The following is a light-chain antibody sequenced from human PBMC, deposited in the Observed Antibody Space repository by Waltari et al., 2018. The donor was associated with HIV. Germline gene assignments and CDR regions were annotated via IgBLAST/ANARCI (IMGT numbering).Light chain of an antibody. CDR2: RNN. CDR1: TSNIGKNY. J-gene: IGLJ3*02. V-gene: IGLV1-47*01. Sequence: QSVLTQPPSTSGTPGQRVVISCSGSTSNIGKNYVCWYRQFPGTAPKLLIYRNNQWPSGVPDRFSGSKSGTSASLAISGLRSEDEADYFCAVWDDSLSGLWVFGGGTKLTVL. CDR3: AVWDDSLSGLWV.